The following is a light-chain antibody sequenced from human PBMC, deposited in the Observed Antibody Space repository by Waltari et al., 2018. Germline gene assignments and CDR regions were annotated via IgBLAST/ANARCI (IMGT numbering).Light chain of an antibody. Sequence: QSALTQPPSVSGSPGQSVTISCTGTSSDVGSYNRVSWYQQPPGTAPKLMIYEVSKRPSGLPDRFSGSKSGNTASLTISGLQAEDETDYYCSSYTSSSMVVFGGGTKLTVL. CDR3: SSYTSSSMVV. CDR1: SSDVGSYNR. CDR2: EVS. V-gene: IGLV2-18*02. J-gene: IGLJ2*01.